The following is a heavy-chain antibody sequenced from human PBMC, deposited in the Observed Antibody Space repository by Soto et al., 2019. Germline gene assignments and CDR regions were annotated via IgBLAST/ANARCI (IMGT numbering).Heavy chain of an antibody. CDR3: ATRLQTYYMDV. V-gene: IGHV4-39*01. CDR1: GGSISSSSYY. CDR2: IYYSGST. J-gene: IGHJ6*03. Sequence: SETLSLTCTVSGGSISSSSYYWGWIRQPPGKGLEWIGSIYYSGSTYYNPSLKSRVTISVDTSKNQFSLKLSSVTAADTAVYYCATRLQTYYMDVWGKGTTVTVSS. D-gene: IGHD4-4*01.